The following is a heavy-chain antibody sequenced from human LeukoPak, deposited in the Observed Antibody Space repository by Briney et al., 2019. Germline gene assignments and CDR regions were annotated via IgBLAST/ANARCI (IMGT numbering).Heavy chain of an antibody. Sequence: ASVKVSCKASGYTFTGYYMHWVRQAPGQGLEWMGWINPNSGATNYAQKFQGRVTMTRDTSISTACMELSTLRSDDTAVYYCARSLPPTGYNRLDYWGQGTLVTVSS. D-gene: IGHD3-9*01. J-gene: IGHJ4*02. CDR2: INPNSGAT. CDR1: GYTFTGYY. V-gene: IGHV1-2*02. CDR3: ARSLPPTGYNRLDY.